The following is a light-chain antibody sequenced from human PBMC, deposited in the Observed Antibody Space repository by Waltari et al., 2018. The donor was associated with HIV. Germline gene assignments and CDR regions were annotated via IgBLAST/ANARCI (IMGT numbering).Light chain of an antibody. CDR1: NSNIRSNT. CDR2: TNN. V-gene: IGLV1-44*01. J-gene: IGLJ3*02. CDR3: AAWDDSLNGVV. Sequence: QSVLTQPPPASGTPGQRVTISCSGSNSNIRSNTVNWYQQLPGTAPKLLIHTNNQRPSGVPDRFSGSKSGTSASLAISRLQSEDEADYYCAAWDDSLNGVVFGGGTRLTVL.